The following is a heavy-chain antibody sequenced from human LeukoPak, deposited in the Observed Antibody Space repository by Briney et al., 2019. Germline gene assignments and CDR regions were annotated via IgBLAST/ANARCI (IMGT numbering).Heavy chain of an antibody. CDR3: ARGSGGGSYYGYYYYYMDV. CDR1: GYTFTGYY. Sequence: ASVKVSCKASGYTFTGYYMHWVRQAPGQGLEWMGWINPNNGGTNYAQKFQGRVTMTRDTSISTAYMELSRLRSDDTAVYYCARGSGGGSYYGYYYYYMDVWGKGTTVTVSS. D-gene: IGHD1-26*01. J-gene: IGHJ6*03. V-gene: IGHV1-2*02. CDR2: INPNNGGT.